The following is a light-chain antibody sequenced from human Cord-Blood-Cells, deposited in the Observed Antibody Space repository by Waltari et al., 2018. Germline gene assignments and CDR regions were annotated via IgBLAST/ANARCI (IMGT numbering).Light chain of an antibody. Sequence: DIQMTQSPSSLSASVGDRVTITCRASQSISSYLNWYQQKQGKAPKLLIYAASSLQSGVPSRFSGSGSGTDFTLTISSLQPEDFATYYCQQSYSTPSTFGRGTKVEIK. CDR2: AAS. J-gene: IGKJ3*01. CDR3: QQSYSTPST. V-gene: IGKV1-39*01. CDR1: QSISSY.